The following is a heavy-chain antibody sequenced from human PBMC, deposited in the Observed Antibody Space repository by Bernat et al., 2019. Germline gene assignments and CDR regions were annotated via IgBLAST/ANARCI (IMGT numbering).Heavy chain of an antibody. V-gene: IGHV1-3*01. J-gene: IGHJ6*04. Sequence: QVQLVQSGAEVKKPGASVKVSCKASGYTFSTHAMHWVRQAPGQRLEWMGWINAGSGKTNYSQNFQARVTITRDTSASTAYMELTSLTSEDTAVYYCARDRAPILRGMIIGGMDVWGNGTTVTVSS. CDR1: GYTFSTHA. CDR2: INAGSGKT. CDR3: ARDRAPILRGMIIGGMDV. D-gene: IGHD3-16*01.